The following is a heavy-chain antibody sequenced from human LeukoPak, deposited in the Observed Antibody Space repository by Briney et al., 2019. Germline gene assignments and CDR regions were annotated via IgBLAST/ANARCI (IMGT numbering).Heavy chain of an antibody. V-gene: IGHV1-69*05. Sequence: ASVKVSCKASGYTFTSYGISWVRQAPGQGLEWMGRIIPIFGTTNYAQNFQGRVTITTDESTSTAYMELSSLRSEDTAVYYCASEEYSSSFDPWGQGTLVTVSS. CDR2: IIPIFGTT. D-gene: IGHD6-6*01. CDR3: ASEEYSSSFDP. J-gene: IGHJ5*02. CDR1: GYTFTSYG.